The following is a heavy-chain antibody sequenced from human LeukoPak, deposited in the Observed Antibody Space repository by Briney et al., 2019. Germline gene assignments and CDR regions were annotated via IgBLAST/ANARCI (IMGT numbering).Heavy chain of an antibody. CDR1: GFIFSSYG. J-gene: IGHJ5*02. V-gene: IGHV4-34*01. CDR3: ARHPVDTAMVTPWFDP. CDR2: INHSGST. D-gene: IGHD5-18*01. Sequence: GSLRLSCAASGFIFSSYGMSWVRQPPGKGLEWIGEINHSGSTNYNPSLKSRVTISVDTSKNQFSLKLSSVTAADTAVYYCARHPVDTAMVTPWFDPWGQGTLVTVSS.